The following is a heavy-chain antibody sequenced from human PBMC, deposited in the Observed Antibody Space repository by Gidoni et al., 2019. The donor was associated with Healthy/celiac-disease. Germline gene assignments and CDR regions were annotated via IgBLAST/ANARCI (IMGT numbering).Heavy chain of an antibody. CDR1: GGTFSSYA. J-gene: IGHJ6*03. D-gene: IGHD2-8*01. CDR2: IIPIFGTA. V-gene: IGHV1-69*01. Sequence: QVQLVQSGAEVKKPGSSVKVSCKASGGTFSSYAISWVRQAPGQGLEWMGGIIPIFGTANYAQKFQGRVTITADESTSTAYMELSSLRSEDTAVYYCARGAKYCTNGVCYTAHYYYYMDVWGKGTTVTVSS. CDR3: ARGAKYCTNGVCYTAHYYYYMDV.